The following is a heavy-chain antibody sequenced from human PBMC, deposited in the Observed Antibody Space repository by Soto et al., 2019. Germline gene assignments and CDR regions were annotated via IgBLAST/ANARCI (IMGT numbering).Heavy chain of an antibody. J-gene: IGHJ3*02. V-gene: IGHV2-5*01. CDR2: IYWNGDK. Sequence: PAHTIPLAFTFSEFSLSTSGVGVVWIREPALKALEWLARIYWNGDKRYSRSLKSRLTITKDTSKNQVVLTMTSLDPVDTATYYCTHRSCSGGSCYNVFDIRGQGAMVTLSS. CDR1: EFSLSTSGVG. CDR3: THRSCSGGSCYNVFDI. D-gene: IGHD2-15*01.